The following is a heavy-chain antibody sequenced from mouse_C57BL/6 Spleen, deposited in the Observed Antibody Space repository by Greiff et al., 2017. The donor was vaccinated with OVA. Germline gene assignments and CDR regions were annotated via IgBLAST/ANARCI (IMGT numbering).Heavy chain of an antibody. D-gene: IGHD1-1*01. J-gene: IGHJ2*01. CDR1: GYTFTSYW. Sequence: QVQLKQPGAELVMPGASVKLSCKASGYTFTSYWMHWVKQRPGQGLEWIGEIDPSDSYTNYNQKFKGKSTLTVDKSSSTAYMQLSSLTSEDSAVYSCASGGSGSSLYYFDYWGQGTTLTVSS. CDR2: IDPSDSYT. V-gene: IGHV1-69*01. CDR3: ASGGSGSSLYYFDY.